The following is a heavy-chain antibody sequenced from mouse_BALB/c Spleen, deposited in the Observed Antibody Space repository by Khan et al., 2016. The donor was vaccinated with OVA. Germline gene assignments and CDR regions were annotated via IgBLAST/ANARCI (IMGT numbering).Heavy chain of an antibody. CDR3: ARLAYYYDSEGFAY. V-gene: IGHV5-6*01. CDR2: ISTGGHYT. Sequence: EVELVESGGDLVEPGGSLKLSCAASGFTFSTYGMSWVRQTPDKRLEWVATISTGGHYTYYPDSVRGRFTISRDNAKNTLYLQMTSLKSEDTAIFYCARLAYYYDSEGFAYWGQGTLVTVSA. J-gene: IGHJ3*01. CDR1: GFTFSTYG. D-gene: IGHD1-1*01.